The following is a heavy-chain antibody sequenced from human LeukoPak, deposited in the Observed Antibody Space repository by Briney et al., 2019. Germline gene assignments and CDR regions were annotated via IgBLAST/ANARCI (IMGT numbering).Heavy chain of an antibody. J-gene: IGHJ6*02. CDR2: IYYSGST. D-gene: IGHD1-1*01. CDR3: ARHDNWVYYYGMDV. Sequence: PSETLSLTCTVSGGSISSYYWSWIRQPPGKGLEWIGYIYYSGSTNYNPSLKSRVTISVDTSKNQFSLKLSSVTAADTAVYYCARHDNWVYYYGMDVWGQGTTVTVSS. CDR1: GGSISSYY. V-gene: IGHV4-59*08.